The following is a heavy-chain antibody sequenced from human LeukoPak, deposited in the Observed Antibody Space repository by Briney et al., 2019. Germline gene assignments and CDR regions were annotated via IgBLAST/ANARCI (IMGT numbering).Heavy chain of an antibody. CDR3: ARGRSGSYGFFDY. V-gene: IGHV3-74*03. Sequence: GGSQRLSCEGSGFTFSTSWMHWVRQAPGKGLVWVSRIDSDGSRITYADSVKGRFTISRDNAKNTVYLQMNSLSAEDTAVYYCARGRSGSYGFFDYWSLGNLVTVSS. D-gene: IGHD3-10*01. CDR1: GFTFSTSW. CDR2: IDSDGSRI. J-gene: IGHJ4*02.